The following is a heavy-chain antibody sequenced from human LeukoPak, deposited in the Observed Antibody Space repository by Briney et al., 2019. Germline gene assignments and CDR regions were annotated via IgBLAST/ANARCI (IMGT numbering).Heavy chain of an antibody. D-gene: IGHD6-13*01. CDR3: AREGQQQLVGAFDI. CDR1: GGTFSSYA. J-gene: IGHJ3*02. CDR2: IIPIFGTA. V-gene: IGHV1-69*13. Sequence: ASVKVSCKASGGTFSSYAISWVRQAPGQGLEWMGGIIPIFGTANYAQKFQGRVTITADESTSTAYMELSSLRSEDTAVYYCAREGQQQLVGAFDIWGQGTMVTVSS.